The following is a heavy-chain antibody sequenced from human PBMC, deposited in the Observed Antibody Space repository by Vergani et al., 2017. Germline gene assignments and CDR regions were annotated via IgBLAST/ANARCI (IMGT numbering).Heavy chain of an antibody. J-gene: IGHJ4*02. V-gene: IGHV3-23*01. D-gene: IGHD3-16*02. CDR1: EFTFSNYA. CDR2: ISGIGVGS. Sequence: EVQLLESGGGLVQPGGSLRLICAASEFTFSNYAMNWVRQAPGKGLGWVSGISGIGVGSYYTDSVKGRFTISRDNSKNMLFLQMNNLRTEDTAIYYCAKQYFVSGSYLFDYWGQGTLVTVSS. CDR3: AKQYFVSGSYLFDY.